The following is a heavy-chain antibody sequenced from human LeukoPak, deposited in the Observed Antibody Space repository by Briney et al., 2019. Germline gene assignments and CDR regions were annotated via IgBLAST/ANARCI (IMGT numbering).Heavy chain of an antibody. V-gene: IGHV4-30-4*07. CDR3: ARGVWGHSPLRHFDY. CDR2: IYDSGST. Sequence: PSETLSLTCAVSGGSISSGGYSWNWIRQAPGKGLEWIGYIYDSGSTYYNPSLRSRVTISVDTSKNQFSLKLSSVTAADTAVYYCARGVWGHSPLRHFDYWGQGTLVTVSS. CDR1: GGSISSGGYS. D-gene: IGHD7-27*01. J-gene: IGHJ4*02.